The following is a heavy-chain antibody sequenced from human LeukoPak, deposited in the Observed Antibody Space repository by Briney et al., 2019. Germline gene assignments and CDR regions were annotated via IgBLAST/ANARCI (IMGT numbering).Heavy chain of an antibody. D-gene: IGHD5-24*01. CDR3: ARASMATINYYYFYMDA. CDR2: ISFDGKKE. J-gene: IGHJ6*03. Sequence: PGGSLRLSCEASGFRLIKYAMHWVRQAPGRGLEWVAVISFDGKKEFYADSVKGRFTISRDNSKNALFLQMNSLQTEDTAIYYCARASMATINYYYFYMDAWGKGTTVTVSS. CDR1: GFRLIKYA. V-gene: IGHV3-30*04.